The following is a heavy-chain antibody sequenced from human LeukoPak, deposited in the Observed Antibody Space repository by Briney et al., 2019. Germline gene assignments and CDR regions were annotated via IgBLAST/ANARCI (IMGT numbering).Heavy chain of an antibody. CDR2: IKSDGSST. V-gene: IGHV3-74*01. CDR1: GFTFSRYW. CDR3: VRDNRSYNFDY. J-gene: IGHJ4*02. Sequence: GGSLRLSCAASGFTFSRYWMHWVRQAPGKGLVWVSCIKSDGSSTSIADSAKGRFTISRDNAKNTVYSQMNSLRAEDTAVYYCVRDNRSYNFDYWGQGTLVTVSS. D-gene: IGHD1-26*01.